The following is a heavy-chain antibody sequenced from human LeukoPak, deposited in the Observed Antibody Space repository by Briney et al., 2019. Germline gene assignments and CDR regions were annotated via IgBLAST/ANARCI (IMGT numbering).Heavy chain of an antibody. CDR3: ARDLRGYSYGLFDY. CDR1: GFTFSSYA. V-gene: IGHV3-30-3*01. J-gene: IGHJ4*02. Sequence: QSGGSLRLSCAASGFTFSSYAMHWVRQAPGKGLEWVAVISYDGSNKYYADSVKGRFTIPRDNSKNTLYLQMNSLRAEDTAVYYCARDLRGYSYGLFDYWGQGTLVTASS. D-gene: IGHD5-18*01. CDR2: ISYDGSNK.